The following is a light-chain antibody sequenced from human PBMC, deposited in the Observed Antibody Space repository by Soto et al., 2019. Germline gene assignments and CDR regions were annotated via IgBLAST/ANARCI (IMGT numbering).Light chain of an antibody. CDR1: QSVSRH. CDR3: QQYGSSFT. J-gene: IGKJ3*01. V-gene: IGKV3-11*01. Sequence: EIVLTQSPATLSLSPGERATLSCRASQSVSRHLAWYQQKPGQAPRLLIYDASNRATGIPARFSGSGSGTDFTLTISKLEPEDFAVYYCQQYGSSFTFGPGTKVDIK. CDR2: DAS.